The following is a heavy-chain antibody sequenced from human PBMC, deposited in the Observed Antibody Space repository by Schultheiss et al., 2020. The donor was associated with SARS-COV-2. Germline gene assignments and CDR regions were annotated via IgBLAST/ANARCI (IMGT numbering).Heavy chain of an antibody. J-gene: IGHJ6*03. CDR1: GFTVSSNY. V-gene: IGHV3-53*01. CDR3: ARGGWHYDSSGYYNIYYYYMDV. Sequence: GGSLRLSCAASGFTVSSNYMSWVRQAPGKGLEWVSVIYSGGSTYYADSVKGRFTISRDNSKNTLYLQMNSLRDEDTAVYYCARGGWHYDSSGYYNIYYYYMDVWGKGTTVTVSS. CDR2: IYSGGST. D-gene: IGHD3-22*01.